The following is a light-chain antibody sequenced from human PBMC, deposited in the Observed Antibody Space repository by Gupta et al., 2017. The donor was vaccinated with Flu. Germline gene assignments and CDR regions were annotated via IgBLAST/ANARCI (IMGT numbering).Light chain of an antibody. J-gene: IGLJ3*02. CDR3: SSYTGSVTV. CDR2: EVS. CDR1: SSDIGNYNY. V-gene: IGLV2-14*01. Sequence: QSALTHPASVSGSPGQSIIISCTGTSSDIGNYNYVSWYQQYPGKVPKLMIYEVSYRPSGISDRFSGSKSGNTAALTISGLQAEDEADYYCSSYTGSVTVFGGGTKVTVL.